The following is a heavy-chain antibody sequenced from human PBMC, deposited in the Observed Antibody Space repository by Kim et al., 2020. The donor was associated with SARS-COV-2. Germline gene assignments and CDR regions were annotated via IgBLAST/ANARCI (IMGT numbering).Heavy chain of an antibody. CDR2: ISSSGSTI. D-gene: IGHD3-3*01. CDR1: GFTFSDYY. CDR3: ASIPDYYDLRTY. V-gene: IGHV3-11*01. J-gene: IGHJ4*02. Sequence: GGSLRLSCAASGFTFSDYYMSWIRQAPGKGLEWVSYISSSGSTIYYADSVKGRFTISRDNAKNSLYLQMNSLRAEDTAVYYCASIPDYYDLRTYWGQGTLVTVSS.